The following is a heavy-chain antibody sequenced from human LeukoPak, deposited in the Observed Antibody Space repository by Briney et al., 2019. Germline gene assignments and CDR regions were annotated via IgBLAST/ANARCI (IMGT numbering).Heavy chain of an antibody. Sequence: GGSLRLSCAASGITFSTYAMSWVRQAPGRGLEWVSSISSSSSYIYYADSVKGRFTISRDNAKNSLYLQMNSLRAEDTAVYYCARDLSSSGWYGVYFDYWGQGTLVTVSS. CDR3: ARDLSSSGWYGVYFDY. D-gene: IGHD6-19*01. CDR2: ISSSSSYI. CDR1: GITFSTYA. V-gene: IGHV3-21*01. J-gene: IGHJ4*02.